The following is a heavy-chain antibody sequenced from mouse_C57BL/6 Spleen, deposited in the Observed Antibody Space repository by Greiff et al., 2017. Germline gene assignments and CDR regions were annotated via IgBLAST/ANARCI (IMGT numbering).Heavy chain of an antibody. V-gene: IGHV1-15*01. CDR2: IDPETGGT. J-gene: IGHJ2*01. CDR3: TRWNSNYVYYFDY. D-gene: IGHD2-5*01. CDR1: GYTFTDYE. Sequence: VQLQQSGAELVRPGASVTLSCKASGYTFTDYEMHWVKQTPVHGLEWIGAIDPETGGTAYNQKFKGKAILTADKSSSTAYMELRSLTSEDSAVYYCTRWNSNYVYYFDYWGQGTTLTVSS.